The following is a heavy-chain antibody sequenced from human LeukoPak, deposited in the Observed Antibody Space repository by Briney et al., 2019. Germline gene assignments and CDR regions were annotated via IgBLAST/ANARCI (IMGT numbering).Heavy chain of an antibody. CDR3: VRDHLYAFDI. J-gene: IGHJ3*02. Sequence: QAGGSLRLSCAASGLTFSSSWMSWVRQAPGKGLEWVANINQDGSGKYYPDSLRGRFTISRDNVRNSLYLQMNSLRDDDTAVYYCVRDHLYAFDIWGQGTLVTVSS. CDR2: INQDGSGK. CDR1: GLTFSSSW. V-gene: IGHV3-7*01.